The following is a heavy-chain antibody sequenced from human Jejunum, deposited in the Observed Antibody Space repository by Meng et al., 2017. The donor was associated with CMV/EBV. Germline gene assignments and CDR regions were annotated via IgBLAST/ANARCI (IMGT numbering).Heavy chain of an antibody. CDR1: DGSISSGHYY. D-gene: IGHD6-13*01. CDR2: LYTSGST. Sequence: QVQLQESGPGLVKPSQTISLTCAVSDGSISSGHYYWSWIRQPAGKGLEWIGRLYTSGSTTYNPSLKSRVTFSVDTSKNQFSLKLNSVTAADTAVYYCARDARGIAAAGVYWGQGTLVTVSS. V-gene: IGHV4-61*02. CDR3: ARDARGIAAAGVY. J-gene: IGHJ4*02.